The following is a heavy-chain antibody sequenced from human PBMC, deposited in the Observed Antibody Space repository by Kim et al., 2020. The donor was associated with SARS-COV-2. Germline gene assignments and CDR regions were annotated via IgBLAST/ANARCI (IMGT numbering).Heavy chain of an antibody. CDR3: AKEMTTATIYGMDV. V-gene: IGHV3-30*02. D-gene: IGHD4-17*01. J-gene: IGHJ6*02. Sequence: ADSVKGRFTISRDNSKNTLYLQMNSLRAEDTAVYYCAKEMTTATIYGMDVWGQGTTVTVSS.